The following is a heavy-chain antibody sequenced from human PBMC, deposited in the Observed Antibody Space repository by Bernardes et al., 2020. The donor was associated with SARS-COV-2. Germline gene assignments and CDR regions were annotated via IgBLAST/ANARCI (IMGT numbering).Heavy chain of an antibody. V-gene: IGHV4-31*03. CDR3: ALAGPTSMSTRTLDP. CDR1: GASVSSGAYF. D-gene: IGHD1-1*01. Sequence: SETLSLTCTVSGASVSSGAYFWTWIPQHTGKGLEWIGYIYYSGGTYYNPSLKSRITISLDTSKNQFSLKLNSLTAADTAIYYCALAGPTSMSTRTLDPWGHGTPVTVSS. J-gene: IGHJ5*02. CDR2: IYYSGGT.